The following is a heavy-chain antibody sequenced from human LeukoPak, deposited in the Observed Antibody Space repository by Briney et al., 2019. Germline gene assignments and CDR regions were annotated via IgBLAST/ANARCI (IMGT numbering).Heavy chain of an antibody. D-gene: IGHD3-3*01. Sequence: SETLSLTCTVSGGSISSSSYYWGWIRQPPGKGLEWIGSIYYSGSTYYNPSLKSRVTISVDTSKNQFSLKLSSVTAADTAVYYCASLRITIFGVVKSIDYWGQRTLVTVSS. CDR2: IYYSGST. J-gene: IGHJ4*02. CDR3: ASLRITIFGVVKSIDY. V-gene: IGHV4-39*01. CDR1: GGSISSSSYY.